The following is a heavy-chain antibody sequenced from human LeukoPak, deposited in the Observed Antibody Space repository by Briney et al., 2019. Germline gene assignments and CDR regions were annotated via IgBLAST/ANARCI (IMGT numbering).Heavy chain of an antibody. CDR1: GDSISSSTYY. CDR3: ARSSYGAGSKPYWVDC. D-gene: IGHD3-10*01. V-gene: IGHV4-39*01. Sequence: PSETLSLTGTVSGDSISSSTYYWAWIRQPPGKGLEYIGSYSGSTYYNPSLKSRVTISVDTSKKQFSLKLSSVTAADTAVYYCARSSYGAGSKPYWVDCWGQGTLVTVSS. J-gene: IGHJ4*02. CDR2: YSGST.